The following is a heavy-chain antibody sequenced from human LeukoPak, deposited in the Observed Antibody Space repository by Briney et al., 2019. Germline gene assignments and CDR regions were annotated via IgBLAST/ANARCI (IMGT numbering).Heavy chain of an antibody. Sequence: ASVKVSCKXSGYTFTSYGISWVRQAPGQGLEWMGRISAYNGNTNYAQKLQGRVTMTTDTSTSTAYMELRSLRSDDTAVYYCARGGSYSSLDAFDIWGQGTMVTVSS. D-gene: IGHD1-26*01. J-gene: IGHJ3*02. CDR2: ISAYNGNT. CDR3: ARGGSYSSLDAFDI. CDR1: GYTFTSYG. V-gene: IGHV1-18*01.